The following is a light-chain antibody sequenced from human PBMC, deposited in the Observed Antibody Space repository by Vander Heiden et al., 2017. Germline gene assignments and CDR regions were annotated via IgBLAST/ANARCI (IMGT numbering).Light chain of an antibody. V-gene: IGLV1-40*01. J-gene: IGLJ1*01. Sequence: QSVPTQPPSVSGAPGQRVTIPCTRRRSNIGAGYDVHWYQQRPGTAPKLLIYGNNNRPSGVPDRFSGSKSGTSASLARTGLQAEDEADYYCQSYDSSLSGSYVFGIGTKVTVL. CDR1: RSNIGAGYD. CDR2: GNN. CDR3: QSYDSSLSGSYV.